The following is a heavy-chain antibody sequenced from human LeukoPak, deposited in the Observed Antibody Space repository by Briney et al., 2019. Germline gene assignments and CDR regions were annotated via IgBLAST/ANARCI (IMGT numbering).Heavy chain of an antibody. Sequence: GGSLRLSWAASGFTFSSYWMHWVRQAPGKGLVWVSGINSDGSSTSYADSVKGRFTLSSDNSKNTVVLQMNSLRAEEPAVVYFASDSNQGTDYWGQGTLVTVSS. J-gene: IGHJ4*01. V-gene: IGHV3-74*01. CDR3: ASDSNQGTDY. D-gene: IGHD1-1*01. CDR1: GFTFSSYW. CDR2: INSDGSST.